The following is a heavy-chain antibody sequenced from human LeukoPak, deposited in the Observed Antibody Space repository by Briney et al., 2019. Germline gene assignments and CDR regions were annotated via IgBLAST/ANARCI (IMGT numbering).Heavy chain of an antibody. D-gene: IGHD6-13*01. J-gene: IGHJ4*02. CDR3: ARVGPDSSSWHY. Sequence: SETLSLTCAVYGGSFSDYYWSWIRQPPGKGLEWIGEINHSGSTNYNPSLKSRVTLSVDTSKNHISLKVSSVTAADTAVYYRARVGPDSSSWHYWGQGTLVTVSS. CDR2: INHSGST. CDR1: GGSFSDYY. V-gene: IGHV4-34*01.